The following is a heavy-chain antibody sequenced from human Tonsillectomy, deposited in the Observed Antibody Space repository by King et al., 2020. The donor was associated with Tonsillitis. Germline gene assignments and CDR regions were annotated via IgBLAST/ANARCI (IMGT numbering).Heavy chain of an antibody. D-gene: IGHD3-10*01. V-gene: IGHV3-23*04. CDR2: ISGSGGST. J-gene: IGHJ6*02. CDR1: GFTFSSYA. CDR3: ARAPYYYDSGSYFLYYAMVV. Sequence: VQLVESGGDLVQPGGSLRLSCAASGFTFSSYAMNWVRQAPGKGLEWVSGISGSGGSTYYADSVKGRFTISRDNSKNTLYLQMNSLRVADTAVYYCARAPYYYDSGSYFLYYAMVVWGQGTTVTVSS.